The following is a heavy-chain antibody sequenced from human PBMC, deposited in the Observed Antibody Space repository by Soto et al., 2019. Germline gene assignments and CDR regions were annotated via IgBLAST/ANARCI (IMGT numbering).Heavy chain of an antibody. V-gene: IGHV4-31*03. D-gene: IGHD3-10*02. Sequence: PSETLSLTCTVSAGSITSDEYYWNWIRYGPGKGLEWIGFIHHTGSTFYNPSLESRASISIDTSESQFSLNLASVTVADTAVYYCARRPTCSGSSFFDYWGPGTLVTVSS. CDR2: IHHTGST. CDR3: ARRPTCSGSSFFDY. J-gene: IGHJ4*02. CDR1: AGSITSDEYY.